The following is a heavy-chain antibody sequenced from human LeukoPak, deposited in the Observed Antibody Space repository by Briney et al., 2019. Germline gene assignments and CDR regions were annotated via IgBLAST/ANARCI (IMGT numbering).Heavy chain of an antibody. CDR2: ISYDGSNK. CDR3: AKAGSSGWYGYFDY. J-gene: IGHJ4*02. D-gene: IGHD6-19*01. Sequence: PGGSLRLSCAASGFTFRNFWMSWVRQAPGKGLEWVAVISYDGSNKYYADSVKGRFTISRDNSKNTLYLQMNSLRAEDTAVYYCAKAGSSGWYGYFDYWGQGTLVTVSS. CDR1: GFTFRNFW. V-gene: IGHV3-30*18.